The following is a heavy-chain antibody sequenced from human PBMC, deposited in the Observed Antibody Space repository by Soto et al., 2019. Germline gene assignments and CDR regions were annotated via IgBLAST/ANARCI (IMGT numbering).Heavy chain of an antibody. CDR1: GFTFSSYA. V-gene: IGHV3-23*01. D-gene: IGHD2-15*01. CDR3: AKYRDIVVVVAAASRGDAFDI. Sequence: GGSLRLSCAASGFTFSSYAMSWVRQAPGKGLEWISAIICSGVSTYYADFVKGRFTISRDNSKNTLYLQMNSLRAEDTAVYYCAKYRDIVVVVAAASRGDAFDIWGQGTMVTVSS. J-gene: IGHJ3*02. CDR2: IICSGVST.